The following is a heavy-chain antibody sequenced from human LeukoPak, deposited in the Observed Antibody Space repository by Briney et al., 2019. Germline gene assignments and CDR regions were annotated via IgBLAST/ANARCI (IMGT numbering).Heavy chain of an antibody. V-gene: IGHV3-11*06. J-gene: IGHJ5*02. D-gene: IGHD1-26*01. CDR1: GFTFSDYY. Sequence: GGSLRLSCAASGFTFSDYYMSWIRQAPGKGLEWVSYISSSSSYIYYADSVKGRFTISRDNAKNSLCLQMNSLRAEDTAVYYCARDPIIVGATSDWFDPWGQGTLVTVSS. CDR2: ISSSSSYI. CDR3: ARDPIIVGATSDWFDP.